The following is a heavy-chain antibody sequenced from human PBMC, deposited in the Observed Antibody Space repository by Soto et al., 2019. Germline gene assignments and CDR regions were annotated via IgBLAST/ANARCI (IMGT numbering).Heavy chain of an antibody. CDR1: GDSMSTYY. CDR3: ARDPSGHPPLYRFDP. D-gene: IGHD1-26*01. V-gene: IGHV4-59*01. Sequence: SETLSLTCTVSGDSMSTYYWHWIRLPPGKGLEWIGYIYYTGDTNYNPSLESRVTISLDTSKNQFSLKLSSVTAADTAVYYCARDPSGHPPLYRFDPWGQGTLVTVSS. J-gene: IGHJ5*02. CDR2: IYYTGDT.